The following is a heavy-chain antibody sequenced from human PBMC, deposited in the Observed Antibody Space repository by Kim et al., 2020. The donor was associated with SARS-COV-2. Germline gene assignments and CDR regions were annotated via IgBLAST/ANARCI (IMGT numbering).Heavy chain of an antibody. Sequence: TGNPTYAQGFTGRFVFSLDTSVSTAYLQISSLKAEDTAVYYCASGSPFDYWGQGTLVTVSS. CDR2: TGNP. J-gene: IGHJ4*02. CDR3: ASGSPFDY. D-gene: IGHD1-26*01. V-gene: IGHV7-4-1*02.